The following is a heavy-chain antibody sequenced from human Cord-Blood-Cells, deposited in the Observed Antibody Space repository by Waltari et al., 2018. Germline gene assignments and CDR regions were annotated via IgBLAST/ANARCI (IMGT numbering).Heavy chain of an antibody. V-gene: IGHV3-23*01. CDR3: AKGRRHALDY. D-gene: IGHD2-2*01. Sequence: EVPLLESGGGLVQPGGSLRLSCAASGFTFSRSAMSWVRQAPGKGMEWVSAISGSGGSTYYADSVKGRSTISRDNSKNTLYLQMTSLRAEDTAVYYCAKGRRHALDYWGQGTLVTVSS. CDR1: GFTFSRSA. CDR2: ISGSGGST. J-gene: IGHJ4*02.